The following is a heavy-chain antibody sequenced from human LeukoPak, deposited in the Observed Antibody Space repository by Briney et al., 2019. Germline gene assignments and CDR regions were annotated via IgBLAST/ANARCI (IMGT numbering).Heavy chain of an antibody. V-gene: IGHV1-8*02. J-gene: IGHJ4*02. CDR1: GYTFTSYG. Sequence: ASVKVSCKASGYTFTSYGINWVRQATGQGLEWMGGMNPNSGNTGYAQKFQRRVTMTRNTSISTAYMELSSLRSEDTAVYYCARGLTGGIVVVPPGYWGQGTLVTVSS. CDR3: ARGLTGGIVVVPPGY. D-gene: IGHD3-22*01. CDR2: MNPNSGNT.